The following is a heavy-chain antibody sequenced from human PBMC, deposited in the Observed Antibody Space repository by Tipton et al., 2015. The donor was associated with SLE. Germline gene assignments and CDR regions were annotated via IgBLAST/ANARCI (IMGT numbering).Heavy chain of an antibody. CDR2: INHGGST. CDR3: ARHSRFEYSSSTGAFDI. V-gene: IGHV4-34*01. Sequence: LRLSCAVSGGSLSGYYWIWIRQPPGEGLEWIGDINHGGSTNYDPSLKGRVSISIDTSSDQFSLKLSSVTVADTAIYYCARHSRFEYSSSTGAFDIWGQGTMVTVSS. CDR1: GGSLSGYY. J-gene: IGHJ3*02. D-gene: IGHD6-6*01.